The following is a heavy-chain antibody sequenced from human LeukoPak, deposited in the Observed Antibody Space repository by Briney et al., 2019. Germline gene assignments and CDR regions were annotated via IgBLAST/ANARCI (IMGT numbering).Heavy chain of an antibody. V-gene: IGHV1-69*13. D-gene: IGHD3-22*01. CDR2: IIPIFGTA. Sequence: SVKVSCKASGGTFSSYAISWVRQAPGQGLEWMGGIIPIFGTANYAQKFQGRVTITADESTSTAYMELSSLRSEDTAVYYCARVREDYESYWYFDLWGRGTLVTVSS. CDR1: GGTFSSYA. J-gene: IGHJ2*01. CDR3: ARVREDYESYWYFDL.